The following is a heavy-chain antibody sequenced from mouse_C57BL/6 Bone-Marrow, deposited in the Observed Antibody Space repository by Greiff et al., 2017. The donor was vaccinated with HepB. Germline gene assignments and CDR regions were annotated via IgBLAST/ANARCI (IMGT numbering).Heavy chain of an antibody. D-gene: IGHD1-1*01. Sequence: QVQLQQSGAELVKPGASVKISCKASGYAFSSYWMNWVKQRPGKGLEWIGQIYPGDGDTNYNGKFKGKATLTADKSSSTAYMQLSSLTSEDSAVYFCARRGYYYGSRGDFDYWGQGTTLTVSS. V-gene: IGHV1-80*01. CDR1: GYAFSSYW. CDR3: ARRGYYYGSRGDFDY. J-gene: IGHJ2*01. CDR2: IYPGDGDT.